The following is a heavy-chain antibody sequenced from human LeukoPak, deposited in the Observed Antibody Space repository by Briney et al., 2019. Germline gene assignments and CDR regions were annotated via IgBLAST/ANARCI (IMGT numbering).Heavy chain of an antibody. J-gene: IGHJ4*02. D-gene: IGHD6-19*01. V-gene: IGHV3-48*03. Sequence: GGSLRLSCAASGFTFSSYEMNWVRQAPGKGLEWVSYISSSGSTIYYADSVRGRITISRDNAKNSLYLQMNSLRAEDTAVYYCARSSGWYDYWGQGTLVTVSS. CDR2: ISSSGSTI. CDR3: ARSSGWYDY. CDR1: GFTFSSYE.